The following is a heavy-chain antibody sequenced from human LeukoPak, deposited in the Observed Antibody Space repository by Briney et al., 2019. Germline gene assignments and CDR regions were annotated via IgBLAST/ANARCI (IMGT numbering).Heavy chain of an antibody. CDR1: GYTFTSYG. CDR3: ARWQWGNYYYGMGV. Sequence: ASVKVSCKASGYTFTSYGISWVRQAPGQGLEWMGWISAYNGNTNYAQKLQGRVTMTTDTSTSTAYMELRSLRSDDTAVYYCARWQWGNYYYGMGVWGQGTTVTVSS. CDR2: ISAYNGNT. V-gene: IGHV1-18*01. J-gene: IGHJ6*02. D-gene: IGHD6-19*01.